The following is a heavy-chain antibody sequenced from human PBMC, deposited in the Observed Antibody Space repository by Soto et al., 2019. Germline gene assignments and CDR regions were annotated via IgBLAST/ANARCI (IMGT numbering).Heavy chain of an antibody. J-gene: IGHJ5*02. V-gene: IGHV4-4*02. D-gene: IGHD6-19*01. Sequence: SETLSLTCGVSGGTIRSPDWWTWVRQPPGKGLEWIGEIFQSGSTNYTPSLESRVTISVDKSKNQFSLTLTSVTAADTAVYFCARGRGRYSSGWSWFDPWGQGILVSVSS. CDR1: GGTIRSPDW. CDR3: ARGRGRYSSGWSWFDP. CDR2: IFQSGST.